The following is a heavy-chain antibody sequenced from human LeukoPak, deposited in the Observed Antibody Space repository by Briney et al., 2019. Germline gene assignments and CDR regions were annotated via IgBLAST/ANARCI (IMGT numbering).Heavy chain of an antibody. CDR2: INHSGST. J-gene: IGHJ4*02. CDR3: AREPTYYYDGSGSDY. D-gene: IGHD3-22*01. Sequence: PSETLSLTCAVYGGSFSGYYWSWIRQPPGKGLEWIGEINHSGSTNYNPSLKSRVTISVDTSKNQFSLKLSSVTAADTAVYYCAREPTYYYDGSGSDYWGQGTLVTVSS. CDR1: GGSFSGYY. V-gene: IGHV4-34*01.